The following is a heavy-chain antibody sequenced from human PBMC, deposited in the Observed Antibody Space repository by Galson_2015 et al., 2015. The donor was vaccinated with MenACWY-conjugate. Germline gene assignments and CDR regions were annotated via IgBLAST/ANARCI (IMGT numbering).Heavy chain of an antibody. CDR3: AGHRYYYDSSGPGRARGYGMDV. CDR2: FDPEDGET. D-gene: IGHD3-22*01. CDR1: GYTLTELS. V-gene: IGHV1-24*01. Sequence: SVKVSCKVSGYTLTELSMHWVRQAPGKGLEWMGGFDPEDGETIYAQKFQGRVTMTEDTSTDTAYMELSSLRSEDTAVYYCAGHRYYYDSSGPGRARGYGMDVWGQGTTVTVSS. J-gene: IGHJ6*02.